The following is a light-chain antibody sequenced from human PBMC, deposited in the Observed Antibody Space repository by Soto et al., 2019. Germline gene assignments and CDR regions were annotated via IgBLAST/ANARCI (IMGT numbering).Light chain of an antibody. CDR1: QSVSSD. Sequence: EIVLTQSPATLSLSPGERATLSCRASQSVSSDLAWYQQKPGQAPRLLIYDASNRATGIPARFSGSGSGTDFTLTISSLEPEDFAVYYWQQRSNWPPWTFGQGTKVEIK. J-gene: IGKJ1*01. CDR2: DAS. V-gene: IGKV3-11*01. CDR3: QQRSNWPPWT.